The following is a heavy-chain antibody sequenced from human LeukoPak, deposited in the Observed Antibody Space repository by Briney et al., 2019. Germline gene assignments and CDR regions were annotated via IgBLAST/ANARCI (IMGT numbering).Heavy chain of an antibody. J-gene: IGHJ4*02. CDR3: AKDLWDSSSSSGY. V-gene: IGHV3-33*06. CDR1: GFTFSSYG. Sequence: GGSLRLSCAASGFTFSSYGMHWVRQAPGKGLEWVAVIWYDGSNKYYADSVKGRFTISRDNSKNTLYLQMNSLRAEDTAVYYCAKDLWDSSSSSGYWGQGTLVTVSS. D-gene: IGHD6-6*01. CDR2: IWYDGSNK.